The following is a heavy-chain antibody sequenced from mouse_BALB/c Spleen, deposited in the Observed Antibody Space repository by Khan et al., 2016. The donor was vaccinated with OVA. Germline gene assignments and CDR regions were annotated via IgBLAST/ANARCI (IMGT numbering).Heavy chain of an antibody. CDR1: GFTFSTYA. V-gene: IGHV5-9-3*01. CDR3: ARHNYGPFAY. CDR2: ISSGGDNI. Sequence: EVQLVESGGDLVKPGGSLKLSCSASGFTFSTYAMSWVRQTPEKRLEWVATISSGGDNIFYPDSVKGRFTISRDNAKKTLYLQMSSLRSEDTAIYYCARHNYGPFAYWGQGTLVTVSA. D-gene: IGHD1-1*01. J-gene: IGHJ3*01.